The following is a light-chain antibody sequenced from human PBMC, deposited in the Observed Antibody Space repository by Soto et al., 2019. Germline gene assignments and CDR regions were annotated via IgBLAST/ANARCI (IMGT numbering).Light chain of an antibody. CDR2: SAS. Sequence: IQMTQSPSSLYQSXEARLTITFRASQRINIYLNWYRQEPGKAPELLIYSASNLQSGVPSRFSGSGSGTDFTLTISGLQSEDFATYYCQQSFSTPTFGQGTRLEIK. CDR3: QQSFSTPT. J-gene: IGKJ5*01. V-gene: IGKV1-39*01. CDR1: QRINIY.